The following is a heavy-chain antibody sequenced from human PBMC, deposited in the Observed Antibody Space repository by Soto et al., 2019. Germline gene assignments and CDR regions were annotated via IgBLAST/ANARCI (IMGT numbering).Heavy chain of an antibody. CDR3: AKDYCGRSGTNWFHP. CDR1: GFTFSNYA. V-gene: IGHV3-23*01. Sequence: EVQLLESGGGLVQPGGSLRLSCAASGFTFSNYAMSWVRQAPGKGLEWVSGLSGSGGTTYYADSVKGRFTISRDNSKNRRYLEMNSLRAEDTALYYCAKDYCGRSGTNWFHPWGQGTLVTVST. D-gene: IGHD6-19*01. CDR2: LSGSGGTT. J-gene: IGHJ5*02.